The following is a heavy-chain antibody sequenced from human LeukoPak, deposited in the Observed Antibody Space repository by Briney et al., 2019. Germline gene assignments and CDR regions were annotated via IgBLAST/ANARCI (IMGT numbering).Heavy chain of an antibody. Sequence: SETLSLTCTVSGYSISSGYYWGWIRQPPGKGLEWIGSIYHCGSTYYNPSLKSRVTISIDTSKNQFSLHLTCVTAADTAVYYCARLNYFWGSHDSWGQETLVTVSS. CDR1: GYSISSGYY. J-gene: IGHJ5*01. V-gene: IGHV4-38-2*02. CDR3: ARLNYFWGSHDS. CDR2: IYHCGST. D-gene: IGHD3-16*01.